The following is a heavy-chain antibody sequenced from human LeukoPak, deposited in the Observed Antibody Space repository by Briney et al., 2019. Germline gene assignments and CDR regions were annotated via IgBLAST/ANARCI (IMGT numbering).Heavy chain of an antibody. CDR3: AKDKTAYCGGDCYPIFDY. J-gene: IGHJ4*02. CDR1: GFTFSNAW. CDR2: ISYDGKNK. V-gene: IGHV3-30*18. Sequence: GGSLRLSCAASGFTFSNAWMNWVRQAPGKGLEWVAVISYDGKNKDYADSVKGRFTISRDNSKNTLYLQMNSLRAEDTAMYYCAKDKTAYCGGDCYPIFDYWGQGTLVTVSS. D-gene: IGHD2-21*02.